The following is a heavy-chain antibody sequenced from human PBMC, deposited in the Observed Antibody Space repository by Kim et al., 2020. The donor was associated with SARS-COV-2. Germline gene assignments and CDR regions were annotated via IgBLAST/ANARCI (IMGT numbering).Heavy chain of an antibody. CDR3: VKDQAVTIFGVAGRYGMDV. D-gene: IGHD3-3*01. J-gene: IGHJ6*02. Sequence: NGRFTVSRDNSKNTLYLQMSSLRAEDTALYYCVKDQAVTIFGVAGRYGMDVWGQGTTVTVSS. V-gene: IGHV3-64D*06.